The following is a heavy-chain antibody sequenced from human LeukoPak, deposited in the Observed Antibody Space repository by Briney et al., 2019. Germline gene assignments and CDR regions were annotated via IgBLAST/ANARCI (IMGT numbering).Heavy chain of an antibody. J-gene: IGHJ5*02. V-gene: IGHV1-18*01. CDR3: ARDLKTVTGGNLFDP. Sequence: GASVKVSCKASGYTFTNYGISWVRQAPGQGLEWMGWISGYNGDTNYAQKLQGRVTMTTDTSTSTAYMEVRSLTSDDTAVYYCARDLKTVTGGNLFDPWGQGTLVTVSS. CDR1: GYTFTNYG. CDR2: ISGYNGDT. D-gene: IGHD4-11*01.